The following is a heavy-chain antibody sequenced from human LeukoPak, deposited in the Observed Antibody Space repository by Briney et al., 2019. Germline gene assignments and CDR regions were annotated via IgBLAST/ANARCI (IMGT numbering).Heavy chain of an antibody. Sequence: GGSLRLSCTGSGFIFGDHAMGWVRRAPGKGLEWVGFIRSKAFGATTEYAASVKGRFTISRDDSKGIAYLQMDSLKTEDTGVYYCTRGPIQSWIHNGMDVWGQGTTVTVSS. D-gene: IGHD5-18*01. CDR3: TRGPIQSWIHNGMDV. V-gene: IGHV3-49*04. J-gene: IGHJ6*02. CDR2: IRSKAFGATT. CDR1: GFIFGDHA.